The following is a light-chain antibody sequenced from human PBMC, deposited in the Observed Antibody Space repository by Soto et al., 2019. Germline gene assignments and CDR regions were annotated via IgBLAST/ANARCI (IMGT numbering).Light chain of an antibody. CDR3: SSYTGSSTPYV. CDR2: DVS. CDR1: SSDVGGFNY. V-gene: IGLV2-14*01. Sequence: QSALTQPASVSGSPGQSITISCTGTSSDVGGFNYVSWFQQHPRKSPKLMIYDVSNRPSGLSYRFSGSKSGNTASLTISGLQAEDEAVYYCSSYTGSSTPYVFGTGTKVTVL. J-gene: IGLJ1*01.